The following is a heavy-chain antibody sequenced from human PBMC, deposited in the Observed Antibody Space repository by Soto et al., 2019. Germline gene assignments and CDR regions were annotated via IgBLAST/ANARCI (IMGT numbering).Heavy chain of an antibody. CDR2: LWPDGNDK. D-gene: IGHD2-8*01. V-gene: IGHV3-33*01. Sequence: QVHLVESGGGVVQSGRSLRLSCTASGFTFSAFALHWVRQAPGKGLEWVAVLWPDGNDKYYADSVKGRFTISSDNSKKTLSLQMNSLRAEDTAVYYCARGSSCSNGVRYNLGWFGPWGQGTLVTVSS. CDR3: ARGSSCSNGVRYNLGWFGP. J-gene: IGHJ5*02. CDR1: GFTFSAFA.